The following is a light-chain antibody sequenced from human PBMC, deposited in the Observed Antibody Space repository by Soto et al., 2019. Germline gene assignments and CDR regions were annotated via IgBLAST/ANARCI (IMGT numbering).Light chain of an antibody. V-gene: IGKV1-39*01. J-gene: IGKJ2*01. Sequence: DIQMTQSPSSLSASVGDRVTITCRANQSISNYLNWYQQKPGKAPKLLIYAAFSLQSGVPSRFSGSVSGTDFTLTISSLQPEDFATYYCQQSYSTPLYTFGQGTKLEIK. CDR2: AAF. CDR1: QSISNY. CDR3: QQSYSTPLYT.